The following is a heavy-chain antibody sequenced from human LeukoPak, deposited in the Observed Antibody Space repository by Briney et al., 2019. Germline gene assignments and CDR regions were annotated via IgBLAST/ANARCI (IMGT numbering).Heavy chain of an antibody. CDR2: IYYTGST. CDR3: ARVGDGNFDY. Sequence: SETLSLTCTVSGGSISNYFWSWIRQPPGKGLEWIGYIYYTGSTNYNPSLKSRVTISVGTSKNQFSLKLSSVTAADTAVYYCARVGDGNFDYWGQGTLVTVSS. CDR1: GGSISNYF. V-gene: IGHV4-59*01. J-gene: IGHJ4*02.